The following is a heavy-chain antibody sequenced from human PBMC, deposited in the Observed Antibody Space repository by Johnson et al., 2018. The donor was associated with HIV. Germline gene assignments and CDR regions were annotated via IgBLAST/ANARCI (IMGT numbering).Heavy chain of an antibody. CDR3: AKGLRYFDWLGANDACDI. V-gene: IGHV3-66*01. Sequence: VQLVESGGGLVQPGGSLRLSCAASGFTVSSNYMSWVRQAPGKGLEWVSVIYSGGSTYYADSVKGRCTISRDNSKRTLYLQMNSLRAVDTAVYYGAKGLRYFDWLGANDACDIWGQGTMVTVSS. CDR2: IYSGGST. J-gene: IGHJ3*02. D-gene: IGHD3-9*01. CDR1: GFTVSSNY.